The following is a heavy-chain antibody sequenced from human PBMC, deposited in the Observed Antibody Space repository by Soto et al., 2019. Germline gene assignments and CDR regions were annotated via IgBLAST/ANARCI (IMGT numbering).Heavy chain of an antibody. CDR1: GFTFSDYY. D-gene: IGHD1-1*01. CDR3: ARSGDNYNRLDY. J-gene: IGHJ4*02. V-gene: IGHV3-11*06. CDR2: SSNSGTFS. Sequence: GGSLRLSCEGSGFTFSDYYISWIRQAPGKGLEWISYSSNSGTFSRYADSVKGRFSISRDNTKNLLYLQMNSLRAENTAVYYCARSGDNYNRLDYWGQGTPVTVSS.